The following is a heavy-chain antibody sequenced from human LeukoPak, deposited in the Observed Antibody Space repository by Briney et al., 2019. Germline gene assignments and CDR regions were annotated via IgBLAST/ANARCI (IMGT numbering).Heavy chain of an antibody. CDR2: IYTSGST. J-gene: IGHJ4*02. Sequence: PSETLSLTCTVSGGSISSYYWSWIRQPAGEGLEWIGRIYTSGSTNYNPSLKSRVTMSVDTSKNQFSLKLSSVTAADTAVYYCARGGNYYDSSGYYRVFDYWGQGTLVTVSS. CDR1: GGSISSYY. V-gene: IGHV4-4*07. CDR3: ARGGNYYDSSGYYRVFDY. D-gene: IGHD3-22*01.